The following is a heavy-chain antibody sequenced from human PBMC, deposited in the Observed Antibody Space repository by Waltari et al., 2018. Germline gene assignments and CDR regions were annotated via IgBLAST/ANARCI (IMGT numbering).Heavy chain of an antibody. V-gene: IGHV3-23*01. Sequence: DVQMLESGGGLVQPGGSLRLSCQASGFAFSNYAMFWVRQTPGKGLEWVSGISATGSSTYNADSVRGRFTISRDKSKSTLFLQINGLRTDDTAVYYCARRTSWGRGTLVTVSS. CDR3: ARRTS. J-gene: IGHJ4*02. CDR1: GFAFSNYA. CDR2: ISATGSST.